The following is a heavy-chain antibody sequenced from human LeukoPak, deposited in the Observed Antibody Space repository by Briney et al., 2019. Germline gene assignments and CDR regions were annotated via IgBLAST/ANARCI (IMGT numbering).Heavy chain of an antibody. Sequence: GGSLRLSCAASGFTFSSYWMSWVRQAPGKGLEWVANIKQDGSEKYYVDSVKGRFTISRDNAKNSLYLQMNSLRAEDTAIYYCAKDERMGVRGVHYYFDYWGQGTLVTVSS. V-gene: IGHV3-7*03. D-gene: IGHD3-10*01. CDR1: GFTFSSYW. J-gene: IGHJ4*02. CDR3: AKDERMGVRGVHYYFDY. CDR2: IKQDGSEK.